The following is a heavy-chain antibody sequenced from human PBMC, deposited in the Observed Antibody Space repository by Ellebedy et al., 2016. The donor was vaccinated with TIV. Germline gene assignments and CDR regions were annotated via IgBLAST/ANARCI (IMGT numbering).Heavy chain of an antibody. V-gene: IGHV4-39*01. CDR2: VYYSGST. CDR1: GASIRSGTYY. D-gene: IGHD3-22*01. CDR3: VRQWDHYDSSGYYRGVEEGKYGMDV. Sequence: MPSETLSLTCNVSGASIRSGTYYWGWVRQPPGKGLEWIGSVYYSGSTYYNPSPKSRATTSVDTSKNQFILRLSSVTAAETALYYCVRQWDHYDSSGYYRGVEEGKYGMDVWGQGTTVTVSS. J-gene: IGHJ6*02.